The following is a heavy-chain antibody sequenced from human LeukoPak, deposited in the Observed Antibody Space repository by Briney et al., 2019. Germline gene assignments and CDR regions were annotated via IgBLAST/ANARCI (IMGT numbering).Heavy chain of an antibody. D-gene: IGHD6-19*01. CDR2: MNPNSGNT. CDR1: GYTFTSYD. J-gene: IGHJ6*02. CDR3: AREIYSSGWYSYYYYDMDV. Sequence: ASVKVSCKASGYTFTSYDINWVRQATGQGLEWMGWMNPNSGNTGYAQKFQGRVTMTRNTSISTAYMELSSLRSEDTAVYYCAREIYSSGWYSYYYYDMDVWGQGTTVTVSS. V-gene: IGHV1-8*01.